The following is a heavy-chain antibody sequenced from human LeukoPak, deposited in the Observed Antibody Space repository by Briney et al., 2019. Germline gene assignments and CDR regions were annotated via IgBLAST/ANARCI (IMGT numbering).Heavy chain of an antibody. CDR3: ARGGGGDGSGWSTTDY. D-gene: IGHD6-19*01. V-gene: IGHV3-7*01. Sequence: NQDGSEKYDVDSAKGRFTISRDNAKNSLYLQMKSLRVEDTAMYYCARGGGGDGSGWSTTDYWGQGTLVTISS. CDR2: NQDGSEK. J-gene: IGHJ4*02.